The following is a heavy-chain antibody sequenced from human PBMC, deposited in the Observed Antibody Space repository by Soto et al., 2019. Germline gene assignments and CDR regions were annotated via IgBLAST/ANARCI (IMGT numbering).Heavy chain of an antibody. J-gene: IGHJ4*02. Sequence: PGGSLRLSCAASGFTVSSNFMYWVRQAPGKGLEWVSLIYSGGSTYYADSVKGRFTFSRDNSRNTLHLQMNSLRAEDTAVYYCAPYVGYYYVGYWGQGTPVTVSS. CDR1: GFTVSSNF. CDR2: IYSGGST. D-gene: IGHD3-22*01. V-gene: IGHV3-53*01. CDR3: APYVGYYYVGY.